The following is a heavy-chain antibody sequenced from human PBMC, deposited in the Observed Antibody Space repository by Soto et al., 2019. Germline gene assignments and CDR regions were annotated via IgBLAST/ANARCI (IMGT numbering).Heavy chain of an antibody. V-gene: IGHV3-30*03. CDR1: GFTFSSYG. D-gene: IGHD3-22*01. J-gene: IGHJ4*02. CDR2: ISYDGSNK. CDR3: ARLRGYSTPIDY. Sequence: GGSLRLSCAASGFTFSSYGMHWVRQAPGKGLEWVAVISYDGSNKYYADSVKGRFTISRDNSKNTLYLEMNSLRAEDTAVYYCARLRGYSTPIDYWGQGTLVTVSS.